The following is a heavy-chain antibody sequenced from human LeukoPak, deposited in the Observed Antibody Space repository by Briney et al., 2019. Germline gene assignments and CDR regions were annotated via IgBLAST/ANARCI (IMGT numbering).Heavy chain of an antibody. J-gene: IGHJ3*02. D-gene: IGHD3-22*01. CDR2: ISWDGGST. CDR3: AKPAEHYYDSSGHYDAFDI. Sequence: GGSLRLSCAASGFTFDDYAMHWVRQAPGKGLEWVSLISWDGGSTYYADSVKGRFTISRDNSKNSLYLQMNSLRAEDTALYYCAKPAEHYYDSSGHYDAFDIWGQGTMVTVSS. V-gene: IGHV3-43D*03. CDR1: GFTFDDYA.